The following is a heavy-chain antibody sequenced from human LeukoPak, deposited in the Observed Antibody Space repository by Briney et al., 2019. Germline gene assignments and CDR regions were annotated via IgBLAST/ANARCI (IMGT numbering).Heavy chain of an antibody. D-gene: IGHD5-12*01. V-gene: IGHV3-48*01. J-gene: IGHJ3*02. Sequence: GGSLRLSCAASGFTFSRYNMNWVRQAPGKGLEWVSYISSSSPTIYYADSVKGRFTISRDNAKNSLYLQMNGLRAEDTAVYYCARDRVRGYSGYGDHDAFDIWGQGTMVTVSS. CDR3: ARDRVRGYSGYGDHDAFDI. CDR2: ISSSSPTI. CDR1: GFTFSRYN.